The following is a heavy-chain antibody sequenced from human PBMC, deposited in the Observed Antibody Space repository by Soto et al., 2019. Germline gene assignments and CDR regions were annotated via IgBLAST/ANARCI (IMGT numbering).Heavy chain of an antibody. CDR1: GFTFSSYA. D-gene: IGHD3-3*01. V-gene: IGHV3-23*01. J-gene: IGHJ4*02. CDR2: ISGSGGST. Sequence: GGSLRLSCAASGFTFSSYAMSWVRQAPGKGLEWVSAISGSGGSTYYADSVKGRFTISRDNSKNTLYLQMNSLRAEDTAVYYCAKGQPSYFFWSGYYTIRPYYFDYWGQGTLVTVSS. CDR3: AKGQPSYFFWSGYYTIRPYYFDY.